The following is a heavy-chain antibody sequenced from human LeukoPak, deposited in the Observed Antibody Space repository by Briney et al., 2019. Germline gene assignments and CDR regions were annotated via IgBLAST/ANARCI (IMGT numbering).Heavy chain of an antibody. CDR3: ARGVVITFGGAADY. Sequence: PSETLSLTCTVSGGSISSGTYYWSWIRQPAGKGLEYIVRIFGSVSTNYNPSLKSRVTISVDTSKNQFSLKLSSVTAADTAVYYCARGVVITFGGAADYWGQGTLVTVSS. D-gene: IGHD3-16*01. V-gene: IGHV4-61*10. CDR2: IFGSVST. CDR1: GGSISSGTYY. J-gene: IGHJ4*02.